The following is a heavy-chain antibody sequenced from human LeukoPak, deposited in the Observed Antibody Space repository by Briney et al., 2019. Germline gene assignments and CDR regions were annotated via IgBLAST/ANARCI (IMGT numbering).Heavy chain of an antibody. CDR3: ARAPSAYCGGDCPWMDV. CDR2: MNPNSGNT. CDR1: GYTFTSYD. V-gene: IGHV1-8*03. D-gene: IGHD2-21*02. J-gene: IGHJ6*02. Sequence: GASVKVSCKASGYTFTSYDINWVRQATGQGLEWMGWMNPNSGNTGYAQKFQGRVTITRNTSISTAYMELSSLRSEDTAVYYCARAPSAYCGGDCPWMDVWGQGTTVTVSS.